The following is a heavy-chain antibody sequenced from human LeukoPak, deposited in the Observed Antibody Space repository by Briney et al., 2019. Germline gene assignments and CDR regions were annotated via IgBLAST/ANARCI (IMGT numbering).Heavy chain of an antibody. J-gene: IGHJ4*02. V-gene: IGHV3-48*04. CDR2: ISSSSSTI. Sequence: GGSLRLSCAASGFTFSSYSMNWVRQAPGKGLEWVSYISSSSSTIYYADSVKGRFTISRDNAKNSLYLQMNSLRAEDTAVYYCARSPGYGYFDYWGQGTLVTVSS. D-gene: IGHD4-17*01. CDR3: ARSPGYGYFDY. CDR1: GFTFSSYS.